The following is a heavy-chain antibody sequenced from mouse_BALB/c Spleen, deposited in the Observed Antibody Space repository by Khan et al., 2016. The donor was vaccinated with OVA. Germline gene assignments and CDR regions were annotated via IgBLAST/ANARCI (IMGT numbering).Heavy chain of an antibody. CDR1: GSSSTSYG. V-gene: IGHV2-3*01. CDR3: ASIFYGYDWFAY. Sequence: QVQLKESGPGLVAPSQSLSITCTVSGSSSTSYGVSWARQTPGKGLEWLGVIWSDGNTNYHSSIKSRLTITTDNSKSQVLLKLNSRLTDDTATYYCASIFYGYDWFAYWGQGTLVTVSA. J-gene: IGHJ3*01. D-gene: IGHD2-2*01. CDR2: IWSDGNT.